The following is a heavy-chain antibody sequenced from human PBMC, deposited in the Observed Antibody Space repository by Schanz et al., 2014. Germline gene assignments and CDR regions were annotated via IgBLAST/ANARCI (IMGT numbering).Heavy chain of an antibody. Sequence: EVQLLESGGGLVQPGGSLRLSCLASGFAFSSYGMNWLRQAPGKGLEWVSAISGSGGSTYYADSVKGRFTISRDNSKNTLYLQMNSLRAEDTAVYYCARPALWFGDNCFDPWGQGTLVTVSS. CDR3: ARPALWFGDNCFDP. J-gene: IGHJ5*02. V-gene: IGHV3-23*01. D-gene: IGHD3-10*01. CDR1: GFAFSSYG. CDR2: ISGSGGST.